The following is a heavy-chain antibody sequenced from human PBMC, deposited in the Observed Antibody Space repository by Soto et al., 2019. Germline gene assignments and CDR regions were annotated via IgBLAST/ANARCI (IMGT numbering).Heavy chain of an antibody. CDR3: ARVGTGNWYFDL. J-gene: IGHJ2*01. CDR2: INGDGSTI. V-gene: IGHV3-74*03. D-gene: IGHD1-1*01. Sequence: EVQLVESGGGLVQPGGSLTLSCAASGFTFSSYWMHWVHQAPGKGLVWVSRINGDGSTITYADFVKGRFTISRDNAKNTLYLQMHNLSAEDTAVYYCARVGTGNWYFDLWGRGTLVTVSS. CDR1: GFTFSSYW.